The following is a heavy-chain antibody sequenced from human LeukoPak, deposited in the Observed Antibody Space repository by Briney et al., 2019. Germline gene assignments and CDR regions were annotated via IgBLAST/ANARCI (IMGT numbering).Heavy chain of an antibody. CDR3: ARGRFTYYYDSSGYHNWFDP. V-gene: IGHV1-8*01. Sequence: ASVKVSCKASGYTFTRYDINWVRQATGQGLEWMGWMNPNSGNTGYAQKFQGRVTMTRNTSISTAYMELSSLRSEDTAVYYCARGRFTYYYDSSGYHNWFDPWGQGTLVTVSS. CDR1: GYTFTRYD. D-gene: IGHD3-22*01. CDR2: MNPNSGNT. J-gene: IGHJ5*02.